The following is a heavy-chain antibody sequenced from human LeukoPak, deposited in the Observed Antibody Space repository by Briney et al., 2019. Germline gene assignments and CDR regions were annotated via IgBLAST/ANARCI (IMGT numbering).Heavy chain of an antibody. V-gene: IGHV1-46*01. J-gene: IGHJ4*02. CDR1: GYTVTSYY. CDR3: ARDSFPYCSGGSCWNY. CDR2: LNPSGGSS. Sequence: ASVKVSCKASGYTVTSYYMHWVRQAPGQGLEWMGILNPSGGSSSYAQKFQGRVTITADESTSTAYMELSSLRSEDTAVYYCARDSFPYCSGGSCWNYWGQGTLVTVSS. D-gene: IGHD2-15*01.